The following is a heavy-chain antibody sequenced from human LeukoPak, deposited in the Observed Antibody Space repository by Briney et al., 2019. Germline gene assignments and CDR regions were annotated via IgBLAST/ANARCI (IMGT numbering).Heavy chain of an antibody. Sequence: GGSLRLSCAASGFTFSSYEMNWVRQAPGKGLEWVSYISSSGDTIYYADSVKGRFTISRDNAKDSLYLQMNSLRAEDTAVYYCASERIYRIVGASRDYYYGVDVWGQGTTVTVSS. V-gene: IGHV3-48*03. J-gene: IGHJ6*02. CDR1: GFTFSSYE. CDR3: ASERIYRIVGASRDYYYGVDV. CDR2: ISSSGDTI. D-gene: IGHD1-26*01.